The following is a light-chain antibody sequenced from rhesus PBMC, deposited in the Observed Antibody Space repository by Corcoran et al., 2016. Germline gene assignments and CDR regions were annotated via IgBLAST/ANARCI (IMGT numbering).Light chain of an antibody. CDR2: KAS. CDR1: QGIRTY. J-gene: IGKJ4*01. CDR3: LQYNSDPLT. V-gene: IGKV1-43*02. Sequence: DIQMTQSPSSLSASVGDRVTITCRASQGIRTYLNWYQQKLGKAHKRLIYKASSWESGVPSSFSGSGSGTNFTLIISSLQPEDFATYYCLQYNSDPLTFGGGTKVELK.